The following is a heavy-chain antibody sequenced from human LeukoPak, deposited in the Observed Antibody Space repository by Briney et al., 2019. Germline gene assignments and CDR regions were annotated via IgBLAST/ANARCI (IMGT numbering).Heavy chain of an antibody. CDR2: IIPILGIA. CDR3: ARYTGGSSWYYYGMDV. Sequence: SVKVSCKASGGTFSSYAISWVRQAPGQGLEWMGRIIPILGIANYAQKFQGRVTITADKSTSTAYMELSSLRSEDTAVYYCARYTGGSSWYYYGMDVWGQGATVTVSS. D-gene: IGHD6-6*01. V-gene: IGHV1-69*04. CDR1: GGTFSSYA. J-gene: IGHJ6*02.